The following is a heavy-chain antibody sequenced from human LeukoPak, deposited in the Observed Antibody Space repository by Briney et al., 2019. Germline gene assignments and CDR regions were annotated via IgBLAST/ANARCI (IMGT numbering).Heavy chain of an antibody. CDR1: GYSFTSYW. Sequence: GESLKISCKGPGYSFTSYWIGWVRQMPGKGLEWMGIIYPGDSDTRYSPSFQGQVTISADKSISTAYLQWSSLKASDTAMYYRARVEDGDYVHNWFDPWGQGTLVTVSS. CDR3: ARVEDGDYVHNWFDP. V-gene: IGHV5-51*01. J-gene: IGHJ5*02. CDR2: IYPGDSDT. D-gene: IGHD4-17*01.